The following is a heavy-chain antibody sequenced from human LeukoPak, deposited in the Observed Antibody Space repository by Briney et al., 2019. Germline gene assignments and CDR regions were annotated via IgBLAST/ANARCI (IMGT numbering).Heavy chain of an antibody. Sequence: GGSLRLSCAASGFTFSTYHMNWVRQAPGKGLEWVSYITGDSRTIYYADSVKGRFTISRDNAKNSLYLQMNSLRDEDTAVYYCARDGTSNCGSWFDPWGQGTLVTVSS. J-gene: IGHJ5*02. CDR2: ITGDSRTI. D-gene: IGHD7-27*01. V-gene: IGHV3-48*02. CDR1: GFTFSTYH. CDR3: ARDGTSNCGSWFDP.